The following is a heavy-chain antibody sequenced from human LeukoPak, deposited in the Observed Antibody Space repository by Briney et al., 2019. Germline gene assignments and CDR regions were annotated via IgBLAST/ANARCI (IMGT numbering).Heavy chain of an antibody. CDR2: ISTSSSTI. V-gene: IGHV3-48*01. CDR3: ARNYYYMDV. Sequence: GGSLRLSCTASGFTFSSYGMNWVRQAPGKGLEWLSYISTSSSTIYYAGSVEGRFTISRDNAKNSLYLQMNSLRAEDTAVYYCARNYYYMDVWGKGTTVTVSS. J-gene: IGHJ6*03. CDR1: GFTFSSYG.